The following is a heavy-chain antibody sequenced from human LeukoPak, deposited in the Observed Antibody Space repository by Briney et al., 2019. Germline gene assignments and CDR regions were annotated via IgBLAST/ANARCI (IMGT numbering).Heavy chain of an antibody. CDR2: INHSGST. Sequence: SETLSLTCAVYGGSFSGYYWSWIRQPPGKGPEWIGEINHSGSTNYNPSLKSRVTISVDTSKNQFSLKLSSVTAADTAVYYCARGENWFDPWGQGTLVTVSS. J-gene: IGHJ5*02. CDR3: ARGENWFDP. V-gene: IGHV4-34*01. CDR1: GGSFSGYY.